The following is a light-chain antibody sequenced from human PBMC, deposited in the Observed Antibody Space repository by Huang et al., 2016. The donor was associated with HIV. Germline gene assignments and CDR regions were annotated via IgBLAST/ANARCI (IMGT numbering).Light chain of an antibody. CDR3: QQYHNWPPWT. V-gene: IGKV3-15*01. CDR2: GAS. CDR1: QSVSSN. Sequence: EIVMTQSPATLSVSPGERAALSCRASQSVSSNLAWYQQKPGQAPRLLMYGASTRATGIPARCSGSGSGTEFTLTITSLQSEDFAIYYCQQYHNWPPWTFGQGTKVEIK. J-gene: IGKJ1*01.